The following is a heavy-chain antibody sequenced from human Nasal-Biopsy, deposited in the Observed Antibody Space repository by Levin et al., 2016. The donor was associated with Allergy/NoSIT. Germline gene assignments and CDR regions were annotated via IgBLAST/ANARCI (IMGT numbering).Heavy chain of an antibody. Sequence: GESLKISCVGSFFTFSNYAMSWVRQAPGKGLEWVSTISDSGATTYYADSVKGRITISRDNSKNTLYLQMNSLRAEDTAIYYCARVERGTMVRGVRFSCLDVWGQGATVTVSS. CDR2: ISDSGATT. CDR3: ARVERGTMVRGVRFSCLDV. CDR1: FFTFSNYA. V-gene: IGHV3-23*01. J-gene: IGHJ6*02. D-gene: IGHD3-10*01.